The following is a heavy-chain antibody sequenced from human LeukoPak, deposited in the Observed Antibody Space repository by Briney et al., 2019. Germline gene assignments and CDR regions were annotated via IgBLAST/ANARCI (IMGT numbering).Heavy chain of an antibody. CDR2: INHSGNT. V-gene: IGHV4-34*01. CDR1: GGSFSDYY. CDR3: ARGSKMVRGALPYNFFDP. Sequence: SETLSLTCAVYGGSFSDYYWNCIRQPPGKGLEWIAEINHSGNTNYNPSLNNRVKSRVTISVDTSKNQFSLNLNSVTAADTAVYYCARGSKMVRGALPYNFFDPWGQGTLVTVSS. J-gene: IGHJ5*02. D-gene: IGHD3-10*01.